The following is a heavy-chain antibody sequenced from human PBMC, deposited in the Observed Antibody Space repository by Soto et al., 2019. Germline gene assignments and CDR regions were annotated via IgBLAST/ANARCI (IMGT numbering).Heavy chain of an antibody. J-gene: IGHJ5*02. D-gene: IGHD2-21*01. CDR1: GFNVSSNF. CDR2: FYSGGTS. CDR3: TTDSLWSPSRFDP. Sequence: EVQVVESGGGLVQSGGSLRLSCVVSGFNVSSNFMTWVRQAPGKGLEWVSEFYSGGTSYYADSVKGRFTISRDNSKNTVFLQMHNLRADDTAVYYCTTDSLWSPSRFDPWGQGTPVTVSS. V-gene: IGHV3-53*01.